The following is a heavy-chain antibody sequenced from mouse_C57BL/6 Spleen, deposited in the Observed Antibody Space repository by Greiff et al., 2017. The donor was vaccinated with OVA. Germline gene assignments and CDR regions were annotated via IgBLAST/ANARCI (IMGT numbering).Heavy chain of an antibody. CDR2: IYPGSGNT. J-gene: IGHJ2*01. CDR3: ARDQGDFDY. V-gene: IGHV1-76*01. Sequence: QVQLQQSGAELVRPGASVKLSCKASGYTFTDYYINWVKQRPGQGLEWIARIYPGSGNTYYNEKFKGKATLTAEKSSSTAYMQLSSLTSEDSAVYFCARDQGDFDYWGQGTTLTVSS. CDR1: GYTFTDYY.